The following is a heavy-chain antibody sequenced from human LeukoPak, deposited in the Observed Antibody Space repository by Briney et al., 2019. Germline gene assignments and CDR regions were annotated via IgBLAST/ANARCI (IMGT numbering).Heavy chain of an antibody. CDR2: ISSSSSYI. D-gene: IGHD5-12*01. Sequence: PGGSLRLSCAASGFTFSSYSMNWVRQAPGKGLEWVSSISSSSSYIYYADSVKGRFTISRDSAKNSLYLQMNSLRAEDTAVYYCARDSPDIVATIEAFDIWGQGTMVTVSS. CDR1: GFTFSSYS. CDR3: ARDSPDIVATIEAFDI. J-gene: IGHJ3*02. V-gene: IGHV3-21*01.